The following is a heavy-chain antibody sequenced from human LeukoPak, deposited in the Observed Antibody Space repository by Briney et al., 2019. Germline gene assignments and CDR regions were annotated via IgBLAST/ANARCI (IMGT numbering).Heavy chain of an antibody. CDR3: ARGRRISGYYYYYMDV. CDR2: INPNSGGT. CDR1: GYTFTGYY. J-gene: IGHJ6*03. D-gene: IGHD3-10*01. Sequence: ASVKVSCKASGYTFTGYYMHWVRQAPGQGLEWMGWINPNSGGTNYAQKFQGRVTMTRDTSISTAYMELSRLRSDDTAVYYCARGRRISGYYYYYMDVWGKGTTVTVSS. V-gene: IGHV1-2*02.